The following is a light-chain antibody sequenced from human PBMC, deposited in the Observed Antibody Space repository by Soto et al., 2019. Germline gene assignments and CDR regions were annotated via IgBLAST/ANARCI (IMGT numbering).Light chain of an antibody. CDR1: QTVSNN. CDR3: QQYNNWPHT. V-gene: IGKV3-15*01. CDR2: GIS. Sequence: EVVVTQSPRTLSVSLGQRVTLSCRTSQTVSNNLAWYRQKPGQAPSLLIYGISTRATGLPARFSGTGSGTEFTLTISSLQSEDSALYYCQQYNNWPHTFGQGTKLEIK. J-gene: IGKJ2*01.